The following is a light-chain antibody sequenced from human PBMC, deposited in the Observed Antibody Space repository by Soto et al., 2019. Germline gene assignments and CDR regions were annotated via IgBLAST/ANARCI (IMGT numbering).Light chain of an antibody. CDR1: QSVSSN. V-gene: IGKV3-15*01. CDR3: QQYDSWPLI. CDR2: GAS. J-gene: IGKJ4*01. Sequence: EIVMTQSPATLSVSPGERVTFSCRASQSVSSNLAWYQQKPGQAPRLLIHGASTRATGIPARFSASGSGTEFTLTISSLQSEDFAVYYCQQYDSWPLIFGGGSKVWVK.